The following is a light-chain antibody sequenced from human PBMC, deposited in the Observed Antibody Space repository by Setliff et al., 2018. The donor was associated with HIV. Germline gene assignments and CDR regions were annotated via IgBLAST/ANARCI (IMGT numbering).Light chain of an antibody. J-gene: IGLJ2*01. CDR1: SSDVGGYKY. V-gene: IGLV2-14*01. CDR3: NSYTSSSTVV. CDR2: EVT. Sequence: SVLAQPASVSGSPGQSITISCTGTSSDVGGYKYVSWYQQHPGKAPKLMIYEVTNRPSGVSNRFSGSKSGNTASLTISGLQAEDEADYYCNSYTSSSTVVFGGGTKVTV.